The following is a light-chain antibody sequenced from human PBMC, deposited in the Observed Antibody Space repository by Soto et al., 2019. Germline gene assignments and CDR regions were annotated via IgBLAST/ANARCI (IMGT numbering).Light chain of an antibody. CDR1: QSVGSS. CDR3: QQYGSSGT. CDR2: DAF. Sequence: EIVLTQSPATLSFSPGEGATLSFRASQSVGSSLAWYQQRPGQAPRLLIYDAFIRATGIPDRFSGSGSGTDFTLTISRLEPEDFAVYYCQQYGSSGTFGQGTKVDIK. V-gene: IGKV3-20*01. J-gene: IGKJ1*01.